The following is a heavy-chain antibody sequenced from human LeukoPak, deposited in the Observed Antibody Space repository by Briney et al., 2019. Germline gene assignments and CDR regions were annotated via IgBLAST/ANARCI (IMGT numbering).Heavy chain of an antibody. D-gene: IGHD6-19*01. CDR2: ISYDGSNK. Sequence: GGSLRLSCAASGFTFSSYGMHWVRQAPGKGLEWVAVISYDGSNKYYADSVKGRFTISRDNSKNTLYLQMNSLRAEDTAVYYCARALPTTGYSSGWEGGWFDPWGQGTLVTVSS. CDR3: ARALPTTGYSSGWEGGWFDP. J-gene: IGHJ5*02. V-gene: IGHV3-30*03. CDR1: GFTFSSYG.